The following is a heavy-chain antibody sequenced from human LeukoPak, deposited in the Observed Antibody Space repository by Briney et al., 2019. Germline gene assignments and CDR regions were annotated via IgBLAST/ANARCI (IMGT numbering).Heavy chain of an antibody. CDR3: ARTYSSYAFDI. J-gene: IGHJ3*02. CDR1: GGSISSRSYY. D-gene: IGHD6-6*01. CDR2: IYYSGST. V-gene: IGHV4-39*07. Sequence: PSETLSLTCTVSGGSISSRSYYWGWIRQSPGKGLEWIGSIYYSGSTYYNPSLKSRVTMSVDTSKNQFSLKLSSVTAADTAVFYCARTYSSYAFDIWGQGTMVTVSS.